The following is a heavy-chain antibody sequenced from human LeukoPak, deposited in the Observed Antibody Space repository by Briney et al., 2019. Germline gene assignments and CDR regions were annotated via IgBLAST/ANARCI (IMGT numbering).Heavy chain of an antibody. CDR1: GGSISSYY. Sequence: SETLSLTCTVSGGSISSYYWSWLRQPPGKGREWFGYIYYSGSTNYNPALKSRVTISVDASKNQCSLKLSSVTAADTAGYYCAREDISQTRWGFDYWGQGTLVTVSS. J-gene: IGHJ4*02. D-gene: IGHD2-15*01. CDR2: IYYSGST. V-gene: IGHV4-59*01. CDR3: AREDISQTRWGFDY.